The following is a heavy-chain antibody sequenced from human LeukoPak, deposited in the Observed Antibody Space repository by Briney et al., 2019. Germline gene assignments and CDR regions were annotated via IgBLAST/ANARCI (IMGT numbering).Heavy chain of an antibody. CDR1: GFTFSSYS. D-gene: IGHD5-24*01. CDR3: ARVGDGYSVNYFDF. CDR2: ITSTSSTV. Sequence: GGSLRLSCAASGFTFSSYSMSWVRQARGKGLEWVSYITSTSSTVYYADSVKGRFTVSRDNAKNSLYLQMNSLRDEDTAMFYCARVGDGYSVNYFDFWGQGTPVTVSS. J-gene: IGHJ4*02. V-gene: IGHV3-48*02.